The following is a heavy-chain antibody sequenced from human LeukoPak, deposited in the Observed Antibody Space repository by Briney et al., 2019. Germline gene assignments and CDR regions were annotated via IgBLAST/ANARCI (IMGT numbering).Heavy chain of an antibody. J-gene: IGHJ5*02. CDR3: ARDGPRGYSYGLYSSSWYWFDP. D-gene: IGHD5-18*01. CDR2: TYYRSKWYN. CDR1: GDSVSSNSAA. Sequence: SQALSLTCAISGDSVSSNSAAWNWIRQSPSRGLEWLGRTYYRSKWYNDYAVSVKSRITINPDTSMNQFSLQLNSVTPEDTAVYYCARDGPRGYSYGLYSSSWYWFDPWGQGTLVTVSS. V-gene: IGHV6-1*01.